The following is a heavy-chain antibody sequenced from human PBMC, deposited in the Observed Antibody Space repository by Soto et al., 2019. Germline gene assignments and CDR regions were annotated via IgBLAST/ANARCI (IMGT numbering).Heavy chain of an antibody. CDR2: IYYSGST. CDR1: GGSISSSSYY. Sequence: PSETLSLTCTVSGGSISSSSYYWGWIRQPPGKGLEWIGSIYYSGSTYYNPSLKSRVTIYVDTSKNQFSLKLSSVTAADTAVYYCARHSQVTNRVAFPFDPWGQGTLVTVS. D-gene: IGHD3-3*02. V-gene: IGHV4-39*01. J-gene: IGHJ5*02. CDR3: ARHSQVTNRVAFPFDP.